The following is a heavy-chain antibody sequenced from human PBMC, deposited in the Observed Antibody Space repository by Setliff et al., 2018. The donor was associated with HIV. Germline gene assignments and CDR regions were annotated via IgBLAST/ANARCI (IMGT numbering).Heavy chain of an antibody. V-gene: IGHV4-39*07. D-gene: IGHD3-22*01. CDR2: IYYRGST. CDR3: ARDYYDSSGYIFFPGLPDY. Sequence: SETLSLTCTVSGGSISSGDYYWGWIRQPPGKGLQWIGSIYYRGSTYYNPSLKSRVTISVDTSKNQFSLKLNSVTAADTAVYYCARDYYDSSGYIFFPGLPDYWGQGTLVTVSS. CDR1: GGSISSGDYY. J-gene: IGHJ4*02.